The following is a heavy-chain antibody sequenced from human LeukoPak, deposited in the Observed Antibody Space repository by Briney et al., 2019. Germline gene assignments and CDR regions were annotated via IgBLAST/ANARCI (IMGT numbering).Heavy chain of an antibody. V-gene: IGHV3-21*01. CDR3: AIEASLIYYDSSGTLLDI. J-gene: IGHJ3*02. CDR1: GFTFSSYS. Sequence: PGGSLRPSCAASGFTFSSYSMNWVRQAPGKGLEWVSSISSSSSYIYYADSVKGRFTISRDNAKNSLYLQMNSLRAEDTAVYYCAIEASLIYYDSSGTLLDIWGQGTMVTVSS. CDR2: ISSSSSYI. D-gene: IGHD3-22*01.